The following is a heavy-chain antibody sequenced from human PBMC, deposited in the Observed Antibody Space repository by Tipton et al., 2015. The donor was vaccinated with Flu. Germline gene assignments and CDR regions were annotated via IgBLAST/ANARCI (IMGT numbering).Heavy chain of an antibody. D-gene: IGHD6-19*01. CDR2: IYNNGRT. V-gene: IGHV4-61*02. J-gene: IGHJ4*01. Sequence: TLSLTCSVSGGSFNSGTFHWSWIRLPAGKGLEWVGRIYNNGRTDYNPSLKSRVAISLDATTNEFFLRLTSVTAADTAVYYCARVLGSGCPDYWGHGMPVTVSS. CDR1: GGSFNSGTFH. CDR3: ARVLGSGCPDY.